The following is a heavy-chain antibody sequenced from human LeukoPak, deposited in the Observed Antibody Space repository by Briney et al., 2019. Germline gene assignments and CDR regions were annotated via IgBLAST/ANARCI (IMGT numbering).Heavy chain of an antibody. V-gene: IGHV4-4*02. J-gene: IGHJ5*02. CDR3: AKGVVPAARSWFDP. CDR2: IYHSGST. D-gene: IGHD2-2*01. Sequence: SETLSLTCAVSGGSISSSNWWSWVRQPPGKGLEWIGEIYHSGSTNYNPSLKSRVTISVDKSKNQFSLKLSSVTAADTAVYHCAKGVVPAARSWFDPWGQGTLVTVSS. CDR1: GGSISSSNW.